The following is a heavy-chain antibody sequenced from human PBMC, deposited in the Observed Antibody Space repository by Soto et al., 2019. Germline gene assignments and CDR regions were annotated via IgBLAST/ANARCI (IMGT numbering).Heavy chain of an antibody. D-gene: IGHD6-19*01. CDR2: INPNSGGT. V-gene: IGHV1-2*04. CDR1: GYTFTGYY. CDR3: ARSRASGQEIGYYFDY. Sequence: ASVKVSCKASGYTFTGYYMHWVRQAPGQGLEWMGWINPNSGGTNYAQKFQGWVTMTRDTSISTAYMELSRLRSDDTAVYYCARSRASGQEIGYYFDYWGQGTLVTVSS. J-gene: IGHJ4*02.